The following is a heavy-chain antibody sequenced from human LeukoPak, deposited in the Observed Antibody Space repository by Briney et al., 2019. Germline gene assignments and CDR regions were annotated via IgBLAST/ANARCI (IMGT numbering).Heavy chain of an antibody. CDR2: INPNSGGT. D-gene: IGHD6-13*01. CDR1: GYTFTGYY. CDR3: ARSRGAAAGTYYYYGLDV. V-gene: IGHV1-2*02. Sequence: ASVKVSCKASGYTFTGYYMHWVRQAPGQGLEWMGWINPNSGGTIYAQKFQGRVTMTRATSIGTAYMELSRLKSDDTAVYYCARSRGAAAGTYYYYGLDVWGQGTTVTVSS. J-gene: IGHJ6*02.